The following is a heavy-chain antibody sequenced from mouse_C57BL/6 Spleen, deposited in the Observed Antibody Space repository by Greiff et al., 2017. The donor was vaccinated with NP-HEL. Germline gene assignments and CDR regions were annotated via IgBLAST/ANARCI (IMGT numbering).Heavy chain of an antibody. D-gene: IGHD1-1*01. J-gene: IGHJ1*03. CDR3: AKRGSSEGYFDV. V-gene: IGHV2-9*01. CDR2: IWGGGST. Sequence: VQGVESGPGLVAPSQSLSITCTVSGFSLTSYGVDWVRQPPGRGLEWLGGIWGGGSTTYNSALMSRLTISKDNSKRQVFLKMNSLQTDDTAMYYCAKRGSSEGYFDVWGTGTTVTVSS. CDR1: GFSLTSYG.